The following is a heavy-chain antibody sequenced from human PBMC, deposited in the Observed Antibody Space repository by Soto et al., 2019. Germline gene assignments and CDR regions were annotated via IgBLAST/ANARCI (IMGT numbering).Heavy chain of an antibody. Sequence: QVQLQESGPGLVKPSETLSLTCSDSGGSISNYYWSWIRQSPGKGLEWIGFISYSGNTNYNSSLKSRVTISIDPSKSQFSLSLTSVTAADTAVYYCARYRPGTTEDYWGQGTLVTVSS. D-gene: IGHD1-1*01. CDR2: ISYSGNT. CDR3: ARYRPGTTEDY. J-gene: IGHJ4*02. CDR1: GGSISNYY. V-gene: IGHV4-59*08.